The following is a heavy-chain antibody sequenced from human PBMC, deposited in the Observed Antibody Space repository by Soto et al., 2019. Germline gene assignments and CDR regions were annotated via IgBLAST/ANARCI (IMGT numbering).Heavy chain of an antibody. CDR1: GFTFSSYS. Sequence: EVQLVESGGGLVKPGGSLRLSCAASGFTFSSYSMNWVRQAPGKGLEWVSSISSSSSYIYYADSVKGRFTISRDNAKNSLYLQMNSLRAEDTAVYYCARVNDFWSGSIDYWGQGTLVTVSS. V-gene: IGHV3-21*01. CDR2: ISSSSSYI. CDR3: ARVNDFWSGSIDY. J-gene: IGHJ4*02. D-gene: IGHD3-3*01.